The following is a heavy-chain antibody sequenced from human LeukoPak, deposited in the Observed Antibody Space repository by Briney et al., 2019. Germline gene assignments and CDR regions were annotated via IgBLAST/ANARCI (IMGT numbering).Heavy chain of an antibody. CDR3: ARESIIEGERSGFDM. CDR2: VYTGDSDT. V-gene: IGHV5-51*01. Sequence: GGSLEISGQGSGYIFTNYWIGGVRRLPGKGLGGMGIVYTGDSDTSYSPSFQGQVTISADKSISTAYLQWSSLQASDTAIYYCARESIIEGERSGFDMWGQGTMVTVSS. J-gene: IGHJ3*02. CDR1: GYIFTNYW. D-gene: IGHD3-16*01.